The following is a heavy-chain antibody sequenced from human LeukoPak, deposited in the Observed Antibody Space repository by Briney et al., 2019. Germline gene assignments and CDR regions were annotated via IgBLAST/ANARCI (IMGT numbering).Heavy chain of an antibody. J-gene: IGHJ4*02. CDR1: GGSISSYY. CDR2: IYYSGST. Sequence: KPSETLSLTCTVSGGSISSYYWSWIRQPPGKGLEWIGYIYYSGSTNYNPSLKSRVTISVDTSKNQFSLKLSSVTAADTAVYYCARLSYDILTGYYYFDYWGQGTLVTVSS. D-gene: IGHD3-9*01. V-gene: IGHV4-59*08. CDR3: ARLSYDILTGYYYFDY.